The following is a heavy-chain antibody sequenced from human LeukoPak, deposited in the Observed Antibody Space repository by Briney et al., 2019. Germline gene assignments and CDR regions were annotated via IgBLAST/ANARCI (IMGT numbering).Heavy chain of an antibody. Sequence: PSETLSLTCAVYGGSFSGYYWSWIRQPPGKGLEWIGYIYYSGSTNYNPSLKSRVTISVDTSKNQFSLKLSSVTAADTAVYYCARLLNYYDSSGYYYEVFDYWGQGTLVTVSS. CDR3: ARLLNYYDSSGYYYEVFDY. CDR1: GGSFSGYY. J-gene: IGHJ4*02. D-gene: IGHD3-22*01. CDR2: IYYSGST. V-gene: IGHV4-59*08.